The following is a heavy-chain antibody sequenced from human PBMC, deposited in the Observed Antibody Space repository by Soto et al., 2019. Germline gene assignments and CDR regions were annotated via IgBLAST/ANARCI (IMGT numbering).Heavy chain of an antibody. CDR3: ARDVCSGGSCYLDYYYYYMDV. V-gene: IGHV3-11*01. Sequence: GGSLRLSCAASGFTFSDYYMSWIRQAPGKGLEWVSYISSSGSTIYYEDSVKGRFTISRDNAKNSLYLQMNSLRAEDTAVYYCARDVCSGGSCYLDYYYYYMDVWGKGTTVTVSS. CDR2: ISSSGSTI. CDR1: GFTFSDYY. J-gene: IGHJ6*03. D-gene: IGHD2-15*01.